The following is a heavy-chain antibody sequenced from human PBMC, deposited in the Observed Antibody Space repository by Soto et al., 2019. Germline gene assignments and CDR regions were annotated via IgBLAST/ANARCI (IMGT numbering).Heavy chain of an antibody. CDR3: ARDARLTSIAARPYVDY. V-gene: IGHV1-46*03. J-gene: IGHJ4*02. CDR1: GYTFTSYY. CDR2: INPSGGST. D-gene: IGHD6-6*01. Sequence: ASVKVSCKASGYTFTSYYMHWVRQAPGQGLEWMGIINPSGGSTSYAQKFQGRVTMTRDTSTSTVYMELSSLRSEDTAVYYCARDARLTSIAARPYVDYWGQGTLVTVSS.